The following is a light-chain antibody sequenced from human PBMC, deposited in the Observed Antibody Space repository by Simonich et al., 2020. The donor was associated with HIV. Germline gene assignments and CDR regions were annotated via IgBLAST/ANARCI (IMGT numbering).Light chain of an antibody. CDR1: KLGDNY. Sequence: SYELTQPPSVSVSPGQTASITCSGEKLGDNYVCWYQQKPGQSPVVVIYQDTKRPSGIPERYSGSNSGNTATLTISGTQAMDEADYYCQAWDSSTAVLFGGGTKLTVL. CDR3: QAWDSSTAVL. V-gene: IGLV3-1*01. CDR2: QDT. J-gene: IGLJ2*01.